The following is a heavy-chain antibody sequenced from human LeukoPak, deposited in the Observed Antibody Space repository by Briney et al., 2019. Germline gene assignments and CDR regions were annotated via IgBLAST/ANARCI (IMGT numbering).Heavy chain of an antibody. CDR1: GYTFTSYG. CDR2: ISAYNGNT. D-gene: IGHD3-10*01. CDR3: ARDVTGGFLTVRGVIIDY. V-gene: IGHV1-18*01. J-gene: IGHJ4*02. Sequence: ASVKVSCKASGYTFTSYGISWVRQAPGQGLEWMGWISAYNGNTNYAQKLQGRVTMTTDTSTSTAYMELRSLRSDDTAVYYCARDVTGGFLTVRGVIIDYWGQGTLVTVSS.